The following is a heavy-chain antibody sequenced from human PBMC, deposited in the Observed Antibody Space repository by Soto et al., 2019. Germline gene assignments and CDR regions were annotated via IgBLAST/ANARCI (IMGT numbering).Heavy chain of an antibody. CDR1: GFTFSSYG. D-gene: IGHD6-19*01. V-gene: IGHV3-30*18. CDR3: AKDGQWLVPYFDY. CDR2: ISYDGSNK. J-gene: IGHJ4*02. Sequence: GGSLRLSCAASGFTFSSYGMHWVRQAPGKGLEWVAVISYDGSNKYYADSVKGRFTISRDNSKNTLYLQMNSLRAEDTAVYYCAKDGQWLVPYFDYWGQGTLVTVSS.